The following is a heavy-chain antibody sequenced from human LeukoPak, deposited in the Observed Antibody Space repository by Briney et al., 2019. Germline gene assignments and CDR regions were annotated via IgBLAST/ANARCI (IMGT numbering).Heavy chain of an antibody. J-gene: IGHJ4*02. CDR2: IGRQGDSDAT. Sequence: VGSLRLSCAASGLTFSGSGIHWVRQASGKGLEWLGRIGRQGDSDATRYAASLKGKFTISRVDSRNTAYLQMNSLKTEDTAVYYCAGDYNFLTGLNYWGQGTLVTVSS. D-gene: IGHD3-9*01. CDR3: AGDYNFLTGLNY. CDR1: GLTFSGSG. V-gene: IGHV3-73*01.